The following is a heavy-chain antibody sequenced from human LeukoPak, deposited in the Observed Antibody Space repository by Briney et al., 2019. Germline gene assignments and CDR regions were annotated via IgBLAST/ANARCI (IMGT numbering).Heavy chain of an antibody. CDR2: IYYSGST. CDR3: ARAGRMAPSSFDI. J-gene: IGHJ3*02. Sequence: SETLSLTCTVSGGSISSYYWSWIRQPPGKGLEWIGYIYYSGSTNYNPSLKSRVTISVDTSKNQFSLKLSSVTAADTAVYYCARAGRMAPSSFDIWGQGTMVTASS. V-gene: IGHV4-59*01. CDR1: GGSISSYY. D-gene: IGHD2-8*01.